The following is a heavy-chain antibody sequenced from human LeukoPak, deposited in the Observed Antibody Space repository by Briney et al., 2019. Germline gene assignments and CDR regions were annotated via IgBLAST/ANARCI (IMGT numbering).Heavy chain of an antibody. J-gene: IGHJ6*02. V-gene: IGHV3-48*01. Sequence: GGSLRLSCAASGFTFSSYSTNWVRQAPGKGLEWVSYISGSSSTIYYTDSVKGRFTISRDNAKNSLYLQMNSLRAEDTAVYYCARVFKEIVVVYTGTAYYYGIDVWGQGTTVTVSS. CDR2: ISGSSSTI. CDR1: GFTFSSYS. CDR3: ARVFKEIVVVYTGTAYYYGIDV. D-gene: IGHD2-15*01.